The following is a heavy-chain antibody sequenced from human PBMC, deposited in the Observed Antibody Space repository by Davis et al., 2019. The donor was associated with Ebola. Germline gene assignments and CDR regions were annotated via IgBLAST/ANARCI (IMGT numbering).Heavy chain of an antibody. D-gene: IGHD4-23*01. Sequence: GESLKISCAASGFTFSDYYMSWIRQAPGKGLEWLAVISYDGSNKHYADSVTGRFTISRDNYRNTLFLEMNSLRAEDTAVYYCAKDRGLQWYYFDSWGQGTLLTVSS. CDR2: ISYDGSNK. V-gene: IGHV3-30*18. J-gene: IGHJ4*02. CDR1: GFTFSDYY. CDR3: AKDRGLQWYYFDS.